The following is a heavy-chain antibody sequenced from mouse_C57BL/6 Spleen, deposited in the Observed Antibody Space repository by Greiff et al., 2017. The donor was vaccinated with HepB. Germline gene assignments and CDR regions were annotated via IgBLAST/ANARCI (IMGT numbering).Heavy chain of an antibody. CDR3: AREGDFITTGPFDV. V-gene: IGHV5-4*01. Sequence: DVMLVESGGGLVKPGGSLKLSCAASGFTFSSYAMSWVRQTPGKRLEWVATISDGGSYTYYPDNVKGRFTISRDNAKNNLYLQMSHLKSEDTAMYYCAREGDFITTGPFDVWGTGTTVTVSS. CDR2: ISDGGSYT. CDR1: GFTFSSYA. J-gene: IGHJ1*03. D-gene: IGHD1-1*01.